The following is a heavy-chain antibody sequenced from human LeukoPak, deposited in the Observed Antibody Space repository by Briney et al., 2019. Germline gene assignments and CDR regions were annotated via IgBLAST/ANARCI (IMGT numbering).Heavy chain of an antibody. Sequence: PGGSLRLSCAASGFTFTTYSMHWVRQTPGKGLEWVAVIWYDGSNKYYADSVKGRFTISRDNSKNTLYLQMNSLRAEDTAVYYCARDLLHSSGYYFTGYYYYGMDVWGQGTTVSVSS. CDR1: GFTFTTYS. CDR3: ARDLLHSSGYYFTGYYYYGMDV. D-gene: IGHD3-22*01. V-gene: IGHV3-33*08. CDR2: IWYDGSNK. J-gene: IGHJ6*02.